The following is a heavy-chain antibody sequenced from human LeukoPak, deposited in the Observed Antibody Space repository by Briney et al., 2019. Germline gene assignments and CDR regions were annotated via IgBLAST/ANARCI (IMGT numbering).Heavy chain of an antibody. Sequence: ASVKVSRKASGYTFTSYGISWVRQAPGQGREWMGWISAYNGNTNYAQKLEGRDTMTTDTSTSTAYMELRSLRSDDTAVYYCARDPGERDIVDWFDPWGQGTLVTVSS. V-gene: IGHV1-18*01. D-gene: IGHD2-15*01. J-gene: IGHJ5*02. CDR3: ARDPGERDIVDWFDP. CDR1: GYTFTSYG. CDR2: ISAYNGNT.